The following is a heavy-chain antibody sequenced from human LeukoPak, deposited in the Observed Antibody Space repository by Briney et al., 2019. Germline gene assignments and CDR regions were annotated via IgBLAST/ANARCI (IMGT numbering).Heavy chain of an antibody. D-gene: IGHD3-10*01. Sequence: PGGSLRLSCAASGFTFSSYSMNWVRQAPGKGLEWVSSISSSSSYIYYADSVKGRFTISRDNAKNSLYLQMNSLRAEDTAVYYCATGASMVRGVISVYWGQGTLVTVSS. CDR1: GFTFSSYS. CDR2: ISSSSSYI. J-gene: IGHJ4*02. V-gene: IGHV3-21*01. CDR3: ATGASMVRGVISVY.